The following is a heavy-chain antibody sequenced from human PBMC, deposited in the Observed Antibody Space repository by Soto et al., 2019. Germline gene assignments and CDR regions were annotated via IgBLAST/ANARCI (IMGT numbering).Heavy chain of an antibody. Sequence: ASVKVSCKASGGTFSSYAISWVRQAPGQGLEWMGWINPNSGGTNYAQKFQGRVTMTRDTSISTAYMELSRLRSDDTAVYYCARIAAAGIWGQGTMVTV. D-gene: IGHD6-13*01. V-gene: IGHV1-2*02. J-gene: IGHJ3*02. CDR3: ARIAAAGI. CDR1: GGTFSSYA. CDR2: INPNSGGT.